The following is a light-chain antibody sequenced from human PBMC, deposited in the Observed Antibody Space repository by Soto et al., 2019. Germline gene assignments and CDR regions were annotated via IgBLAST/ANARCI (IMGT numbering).Light chain of an antibody. V-gene: IGLV2-23*01. CDR2: EGS. CDR1: SSDVGSYNL. J-gene: IGLJ2*01. CDR3: CSYAGSSTLG. Sequence: QLVLTQPASVSGSPGQSFTISCTGTSSDVGSYNLVSWYQQHPGKAPKLMIYEGSKRPSGVSKRFAGSKSGNTASLTISGLQAEDEADYYCCSYAGSSTLGFGGGTKVTVL.